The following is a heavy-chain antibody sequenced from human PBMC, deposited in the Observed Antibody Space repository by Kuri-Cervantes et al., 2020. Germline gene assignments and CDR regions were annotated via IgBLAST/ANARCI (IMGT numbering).Heavy chain of an antibody. Sequence: GESLKISCAASGFTFSSYGMNWVRQAPGKGLEWVSSISSSSSYIYYADSVKGRFTISRDNAKNSLYLQMNSLRAEDTAVYYCARDHDSSGYDYWGQGTLVTVSS. CDR1: GFTFSSYG. J-gene: IGHJ4*02. CDR3: ARDHDSSGYDY. D-gene: IGHD3-22*01. V-gene: IGHV3-21*01. CDR2: ISSSSSYI.